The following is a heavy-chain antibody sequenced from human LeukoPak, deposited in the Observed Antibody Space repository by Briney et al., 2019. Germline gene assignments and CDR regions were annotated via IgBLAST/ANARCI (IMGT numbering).Heavy chain of an antibody. J-gene: IGHJ6*02. CDR3: AKDLRSTSCYGMDV. CDR1: GFTFSSYG. D-gene: IGHD2-2*01. CDR2: ISYDGSNK. V-gene: IGHV3-30*18. Sequence: GGSLRLSCAASGFTFSSYGMHWVRQAPGKGLEWVAVISYDGSNKYYADSVKGRFTISRDNSKNTLYLQINSLRAEDTAVYYCAKDLRSTSCYGMDVWGQGTTVTVSS.